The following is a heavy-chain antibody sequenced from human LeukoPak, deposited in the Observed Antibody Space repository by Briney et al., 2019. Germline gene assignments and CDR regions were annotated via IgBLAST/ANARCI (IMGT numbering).Heavy chain of an antibody. D-gene: IGHD5/OR15-5a*01. Sequence: ASVKVSCKASGFTFTSSAMQWVRQARGQRLEWIGWIVVGSGNTNYAQKFQERVTITRDMSTSTAYMELSSLRSEDTAVYYCAAGLLSLYDTAPNLYYWGQGTLVTVSS. V-gene: IGHV1-58*02. J-gene: IGHJ4*02. CDR1: GFTFTSSA. CDR3: AAGLLSLYDTAPNLYY. CDR2: IVVGSGNT.